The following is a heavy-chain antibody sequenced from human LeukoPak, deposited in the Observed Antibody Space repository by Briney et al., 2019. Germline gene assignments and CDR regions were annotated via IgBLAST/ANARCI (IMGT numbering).Heavy chain of an antibody. D-gene: IGHD2-2*01. Sequence: PSETLSLTCTVSGGSISSYYWSWIRQPPRKGLEWIGYIDYSGSTNYSPSLKSRVTISVGTSKNQFSLKLTSVTAADTAVYYCARRRTTGLSGYMDVWGKGTTVTVSS. CDR3: ARRRTTGLSGYMDV. J-gene: IGHJ6*03. CDR1: GGSISSYY. CDR2: IDYSGST. V-gene: IGHV4-59*08.